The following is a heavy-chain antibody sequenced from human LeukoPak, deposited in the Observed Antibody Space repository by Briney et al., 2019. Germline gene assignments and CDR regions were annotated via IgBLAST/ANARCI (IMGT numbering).Heavy chain of an antibody. V-gene: IGHV4-31*03. J-gene: IGHJ4*02. Sequence: SETLSLTCTVSGGSISSGGYYWSWIRQHPGKGLEWIGYIYYSGSTYYNPSLKSRVTISVDTSKNQFYLKLSSVTAADTAVYYYARRRNGLLWFGESFFDYWGQGTLVTVSS. D-gene: IGHD3-10*01. CDR1: GGSISSGGYY. CDR2: IYYSGST. CDR3: ARRRNGLLWFGESFFDY.